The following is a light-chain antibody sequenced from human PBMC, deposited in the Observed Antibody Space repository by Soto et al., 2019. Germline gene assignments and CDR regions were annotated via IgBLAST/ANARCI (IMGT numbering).Light chain of an antibody. CDR2: GVS. V-gene: IGLV2-14*03. CDR3: RSYRSSFTYV. CDR1: SSDVGAYNY. Sequence: STLTQPAYVSRYPGQSITISCTGTSSDVGAYNYVSWYQHHPGKAPKLMVSGVSNRPSGVSDRFSGSKSGNTASLSISGLQAEGEADYYCRSYRSSFTYVFGTETKVTV. J-gene: IGLJ1*01.